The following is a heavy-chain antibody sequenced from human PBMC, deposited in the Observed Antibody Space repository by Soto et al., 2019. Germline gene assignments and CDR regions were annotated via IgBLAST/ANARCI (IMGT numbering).Heavy chain of an antibody. CDR1: GGSISSYY. CDR3: ERVFSGGGNYYYYGMDV. CDR2: IYYSGNT. V-gene: IGHV4-59*01. D-gene: IGHD6-19*01. J-gene: IGHJ6*02. Sequence: ETLSLTCTVSGGSISSYYWSWIRQPPGKGLEWIGYIYYSGNTNYNPSLKSRVIISLDTSKNQFSLKLSSVTAADTAIYYCERVFSGGGNYYYYGMDVWGQGTTVTVSS.